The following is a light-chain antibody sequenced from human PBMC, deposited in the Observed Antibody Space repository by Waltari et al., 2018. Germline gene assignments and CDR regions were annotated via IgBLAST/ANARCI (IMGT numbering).Light chain of an antibody. V-gene: IGLV3-10*01. CDR3: YSTDSSGNLRV. CDR1: ALPKKS. CDR2: EDS. Sequence: SSALTHPPSVSVSPGQTARIPCSGDALPKKSAYWYQQKSGQAPVLVIFEDSKRPSGIPERFTGSSSGTMGTLTISGAQVDDEADYYCYSTDSSGNLRVFGGGTKLNVL. J-gene: IGLJ2*01.